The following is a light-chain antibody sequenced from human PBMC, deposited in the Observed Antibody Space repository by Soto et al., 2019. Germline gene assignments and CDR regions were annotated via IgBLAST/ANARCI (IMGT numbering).Light chain of an antibody. J-gene: IGKJ1*01. V-gene: IGKV3-15*01. CDR3: QQYNNWPWT. CDR1: QSISDT. CDR2: GAS. Sequence: ELVMTQSPATLSVSPGGRATLSCRASQSISDTLAWYQQKPGQAPRLLIHGASTRATGFPARFSGSGSGTDFTLTISSLQSEDFAVYYCQQYNNWPWTFGQGTKVDI.